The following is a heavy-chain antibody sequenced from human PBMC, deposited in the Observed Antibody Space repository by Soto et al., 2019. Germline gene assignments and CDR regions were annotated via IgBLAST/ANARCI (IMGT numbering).Heavy chain of an antibody. V-gene: IGHV1-18*01. D-gene: IGHD2-15*01. CDR2: ISAYNGNT. CDR1: GYTFTSYG. J-gene: IGHJ2*01. CDR3: ARGGRYCSGGSCPSYWYFDL. Sequence: ASVKVSCKASGYTFTSYGISWVRQAPGQGLERMGWISAYNGNTNYAQKLQGRVTMTTDTSTSTAYMELRSLRSDDTAVYYCARGGRYCSGGSCPSYWYFDLWGRGTLVTVSS.